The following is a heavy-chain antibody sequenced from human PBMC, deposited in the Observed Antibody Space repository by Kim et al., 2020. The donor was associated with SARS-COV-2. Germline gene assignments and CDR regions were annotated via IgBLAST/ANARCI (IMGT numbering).Heavy chain of an antibody. J-gene: IGHJ4*02. Sequence: KFQGRVTMTEDTSTDTAYMELSSLRSEDTAVYYCATDRAVAGLGGGVLDYWGQGTLVTVSS. V-gene: IGHV1-24*01. CDR3: ATDRAVAGLGGGVLDY. D-gene: IGHD6-19*01.